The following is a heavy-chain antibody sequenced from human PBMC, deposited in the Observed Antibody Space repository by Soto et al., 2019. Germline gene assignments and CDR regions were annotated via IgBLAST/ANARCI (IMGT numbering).Heavy chain of an antibody. CDR3: ARDEGGTYYAQEAFDI. CDR1: GFTFSSVA. J-gene: IGHJ3*02. Sequence: PGGSLRLSCTATGFTFSSVAVNWVRQTPGKGLEWVSGISSSGDITYYADSVKGRFTISRDNAKNSLYLQMNSLRAEDTAVYYCARDEGGTYYAQEAFDIWGQGTMVTVSS. CDR2: ISSSGDIT. D-gene: IGHD1-26*01. V-gene: IGHV3-21*01.